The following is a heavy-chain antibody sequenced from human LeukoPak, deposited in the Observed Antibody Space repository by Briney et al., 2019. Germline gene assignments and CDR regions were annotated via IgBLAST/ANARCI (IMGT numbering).Heavy chain of an antibody. V-gene: IGHV1-46*01. CDR3: ARGGITGTTRGPTRLNDAFDI. CDR1: GYTFPSYF. Sequence: ASVKVSCKASGYTFPSYFMHWVRQAPGQGLEWMGIINPSGGSTSYAQKFQGWVTMTRDTSISTAYMELSRLRSDDTAVYYCARGGITGTTRGPTRLNDAFDIWGQGTMVTVSS. J-gene: IGHJ3*02. D-gene: IGHD1-20*01. CDR2: INPSGGST.